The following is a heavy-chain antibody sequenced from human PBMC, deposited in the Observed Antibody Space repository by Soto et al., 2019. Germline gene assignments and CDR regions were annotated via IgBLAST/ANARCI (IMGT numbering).Heavy chain of an antibody. Sequence: PGGSLRLSCAASGFTFSSYAMSLVRQAPGKGLEWVSAISGSGGSTYYADSVKDRFTISRDNSKNTLYLQMNSLRAEDTAVYYCAKDPDDFWSGYHDYWGQGTLVTVSS. CDR1: GFTFSSYA. D-gene: IGHD3-3*01. CDR3: AKDPDDFWSGYHDY. J-gene: IGHJ4*02. V-gene: IGHV3-23*01. CDR2: ISGSGGST.